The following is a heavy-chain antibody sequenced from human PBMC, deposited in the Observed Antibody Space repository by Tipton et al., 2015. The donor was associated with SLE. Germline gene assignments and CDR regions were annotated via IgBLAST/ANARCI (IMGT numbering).Heavy chain of an antibody. CDR3: ARDTFGLVTDDAFDI. CDR2: IYTSGTT. Sequence: TLSLTCTVSGGSMISYYWNWIRQPAGKGLEWIGRIYTSGTTNYNPSLKSRVTISVDTSKNQFSLKLSSVTAADTAVYYCARDTFGLVTDDAFDIWGQGTMVTVSS. D-gene: IGHD3-3*01. CDR1: GGSMISYY. V-gene: IGHV4-4*07. J-gene: IGHJ3*02.